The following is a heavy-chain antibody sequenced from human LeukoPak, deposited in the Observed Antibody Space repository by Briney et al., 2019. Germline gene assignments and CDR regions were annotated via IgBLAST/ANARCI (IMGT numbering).Heavy chain of an antibody. CDR3: ARGLVGAEDAFDI. V-gene: IGHV1-8*01. CDR1: GYAFTSYD. J-gene: IGHJ3*02. D-gene: IGHD1-26*01. Sequence: ASVKFSFKASGYAFTSYDINWVRPATGQGLEWMGWVNPNSGNTGYAQKFQGRVTMTRNTSISTAYMELSSLRSEDTAVYYCARGLVGAEDAFDIWGQGTMVTVSS. CDR2: VNPNSGNT.